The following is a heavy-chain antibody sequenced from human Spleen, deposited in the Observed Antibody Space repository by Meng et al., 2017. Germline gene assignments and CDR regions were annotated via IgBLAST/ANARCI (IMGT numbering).Heavy chain of an antibody. D-gene: IGHD6-19*01. V-gene: IGHV3-48*03. CDR2: ISNSGSTI. CDR3: ARLGFYSTGWGGDY. J-gene: IGHJ4*02. Sequence: GGSLRLSCTASGFTFGDYAMGWFRQAPGKGLEWASYISNSGSTIYYADSVKGRFAISRDNAKNSLYLQMNSLRVEDTAVYYCARLGFYSTGWGGDYWGQGALVTVSS. CDR1: GFTFGDYA.